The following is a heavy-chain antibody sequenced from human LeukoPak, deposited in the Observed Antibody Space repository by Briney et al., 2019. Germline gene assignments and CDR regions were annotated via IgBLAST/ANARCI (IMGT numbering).Heavy chain of an antibody. CDR2: MDWDDDK. D-gene: IGHD3-22*01. J-gene: IGHJ4*02. Sequence: SGPALVKPTQTLTLTCTFSGFSLSTSGMCVSWIRQPPGKALEWLARMDWDDDKCYSTSLKTRLTISKDTSKNQVVLTMTNMDPVDTATYYCARILVDYYDSSGYYPDYWGQGTLVTVSS. CDR3: ARILVDYYDSSGYYPDY. CDR1: GFSLSTSGMC. V-gene: IGHV2-70*11.